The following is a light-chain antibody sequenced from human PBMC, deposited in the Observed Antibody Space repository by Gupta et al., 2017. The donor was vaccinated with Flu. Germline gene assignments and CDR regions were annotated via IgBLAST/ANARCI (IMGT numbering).Light chain of an antibody. Sequence: QSALTQPASVSGSPGQSINISCTGTSSDVGGYNYVSWYQHHPGKAPRLMIYDVSIRPSGVSDRFSGSKSGNTASLTISGLQAEDEADYYCSSYMNSATLEYVFGTGTTATVL. CDR1: SSDVGGYNY. CDR2: DVS. V-gene: IGLV2-14*03. CDR3: SSYMNSATLEYV. J-gene: IGLJ1*01.